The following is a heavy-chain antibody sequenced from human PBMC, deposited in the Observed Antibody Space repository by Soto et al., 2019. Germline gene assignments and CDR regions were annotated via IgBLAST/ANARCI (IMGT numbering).Heavy chain of an antibody. CDR2: IYSGGST. D-gene: IGHD4-17*01. J-gene: IGHJ3*02. CDR1: GFTVSSNY. Sequence: EVQLVESGGGLIQPGGSLRLSCAASGFTVSSNYMSWVRQAPGKGLEWVSVIYSGGSTYYADSVKGRFTISRDNSKNTLYLHMTSLRAEDTAEYYCAIQTTRDAFDIWGQGTMVTVSS. CDR3: AIQTTRDAFDI. V-gene: IGHV3-53*01.